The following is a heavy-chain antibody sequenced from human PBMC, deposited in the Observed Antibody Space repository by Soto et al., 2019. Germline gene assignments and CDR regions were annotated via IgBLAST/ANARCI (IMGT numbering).Heavy chain of an antibody. CDR3: AKKSGVGATWYFDY. V-gene: IGHV3-23*01. D-gene: IGHD1-26*01. Sequence: LRLSCAASGFTFSNYGMSWVRHAPGKGLEWVSALPEIGTNTYYADSVKGRFTISRDNSKNTLFLQINNLRAGDTAVYYCAKKSGVGATWYFDYWGQGTLVTVSS. CDR2: LPEIGTNT. CDR1: GFTFSNYG. J-gene: IGHJ4*02.